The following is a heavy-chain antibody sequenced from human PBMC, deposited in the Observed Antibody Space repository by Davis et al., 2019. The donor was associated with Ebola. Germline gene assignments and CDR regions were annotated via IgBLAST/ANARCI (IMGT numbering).Heavy chain of an antibody. J-gene: IGHJ4*02. Sequence: PGGSLRLSCAGSGFTFSTYAMTWVRQAPGKGLEWVSRISGSGGDPHYADSVKGRFTISRDNSKNTLYLQMNSLRVDDTAVYYCVRGGSRGGDYWGQGTLATVSS. CDR1: GFTFSTYA. D-gene: IGHD3-16*01. V-gene: IGHV3-23*01. CDR2: ISGSGGDP. CDR3: VRGGSRGGDY.